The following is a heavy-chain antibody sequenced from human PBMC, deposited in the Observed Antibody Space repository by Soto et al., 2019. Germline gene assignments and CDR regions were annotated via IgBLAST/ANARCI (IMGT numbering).Heavy chain of an antibody. Sequence: QLHLVQSGAEVRKPGSSVKVSCKASGGTLSSYSVTWVRQAPGQGLEWMGRIIPFLGRTNYAQNFQGRVTVTADRATSTAHMELSNLSSHDTAVYYFARTTGGPNSNGLEQWGQGPLVFVSS. D-gene: IGHD1-1*01. CDR2: IIPFLGRT. CDR3: ARTTGGPNSNGLEQ. V-gene: IGHV1-69*02. J-gene: IGHJ4*02. CDR1: GGTLSSYS.